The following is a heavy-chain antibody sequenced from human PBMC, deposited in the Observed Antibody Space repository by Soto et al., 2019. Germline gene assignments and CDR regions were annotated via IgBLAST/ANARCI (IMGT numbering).Heavy chain of an antibody. V-gene: IGHV4-39*01. CDR1: GGSISSSSYY. J-gene: IGHJ4*02. CDR3: ARHTPAISISDH. CDR2: IYYSGIT. Sequence: QLQLQESGPGLVKPSETLSLTCTVSGGSISSSSYYWGWIRQPPGKGLEWIGSIYYSGITYYNPSLKSRVTISVDTSKNQFSLKLSSVTAADTAVYYCARHTPAISISDHWGQGTLVTVSS. D-gene: IGHD2-15*01.